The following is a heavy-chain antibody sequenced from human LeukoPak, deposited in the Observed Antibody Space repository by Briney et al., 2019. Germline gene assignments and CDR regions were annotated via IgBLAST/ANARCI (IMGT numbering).Heavy chain of an antibody. CDR2: IYSGGST. CDR3: ARDRRDYYDSSGYYYFDY. CDR1: GFTVSSNY. Sequence: GGCLRLSWAASGFTVSSNYMSWVRQAPGKGLEWVSVIYSGGSTYYADSVKGRFTISRDNSKNTLYLQMNSLRAEDTAVYYCARDRRDYYDSSGYYYFDYWGQGTLVTVSS. V-gene: IGHV3-66*01. J-gene: IGHJ4*02. D-gene: IGHD3-22*01.